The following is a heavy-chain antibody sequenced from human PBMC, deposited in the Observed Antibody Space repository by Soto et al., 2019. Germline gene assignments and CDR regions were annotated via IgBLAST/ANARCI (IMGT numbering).Heavy chain of an antibody. CDR3: AKDRRAVAGTHY. CDR1: GFTFSSYA. D-gene: IGHD6-19*01. CDR2: ISGSGGST. V-gene: IGHV3-23*01. J-gene: IGHJ4*02. Sequence: GGSLRLSCAASGFTFSSYAMSWVRQAPGKGLEWVSAISGSGGSTYYPDSVKGRFTISRDNSKNTLYLQMNSLRAGDTAVYYCAKDRRAVAGTHYWGQGTLVTVSS.